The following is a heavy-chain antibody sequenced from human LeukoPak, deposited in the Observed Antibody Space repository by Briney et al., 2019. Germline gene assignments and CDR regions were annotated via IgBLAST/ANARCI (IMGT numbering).Heavy chain of an antibody. D-gene: IGHD5-18*01. V-gene: IGHV1-2*02. J-gene: IGHJ4*02. CDR1: GYTFTGYY. CDR2: INPNSGGT. CDR3: ARDPIVDTVMDYYFDY. Sequence: GASVKVSCKASGYTFTGYYMHWVRQAPGQGLEWMGWINPNSGGTNYAQKFQGRVTMTRDTSISTAYMELSRLRSDDTAVYYCARDPIVDTVMDYYFDYWGQGTLVTVSS.